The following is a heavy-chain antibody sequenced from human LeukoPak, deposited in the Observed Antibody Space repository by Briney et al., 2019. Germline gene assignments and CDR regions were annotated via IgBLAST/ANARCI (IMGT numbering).Heavy chain of an antibody. CDR2: IEGDGNRI. CDR3: AKDLGATLYYYYGMDV. D-gene: IGHD1-26*01. Sequence: GGSLRLSCAASGFTLSAYWMHWVRQAPGKGLMWVSRIEGDGNRITYADSVKGRFTISRDNAKNSLYLQMNSLRAEDTALYYCAKDLGATLYYYYGMDVWGQGTTVTVSS. V-gene: IGHV3-74*01. CDR1: GFTLSAYW. J-gene: IGHJ6*02.